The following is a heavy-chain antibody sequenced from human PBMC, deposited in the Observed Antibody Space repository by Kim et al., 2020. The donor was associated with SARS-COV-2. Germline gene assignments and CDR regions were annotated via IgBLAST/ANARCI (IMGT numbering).Heavy chain of an antibody. J-gene: IGHJ6*01. CDR3: ATGVISVYYG. CDR2: VCNDRNYI. CDR1: GFTFSSYT. Sequence: GGSLRLSCAASGFTFSSYTMNWVRQAPGKGLEWVSAVCNDRNYIYYADSVRGRFTISRDNAKNTLYLQMNSLRSEDTAVYYCATGVISVYYG. V-gene: IGHV3-21*01.